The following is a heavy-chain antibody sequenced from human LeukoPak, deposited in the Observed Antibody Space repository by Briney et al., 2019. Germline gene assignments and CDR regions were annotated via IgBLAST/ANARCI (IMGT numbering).Heavy chain of an antibody. CDR2: ISYDGSNK. V-gene: IGHV3-30-3*01. Sequence: GGSLRLSCAASGLTFSSYAMHWVRQAPGKGLEWVAVISYDGSNKYYADSVKGRFTISRDNSKNTLYLQMNSLRAEDTAVYYCARDSGYSYGNYYYYYGMDVWGQGTTVTVSS. D-gene: IGHD5-18*01. J-gene: IGHJ6*02. CDR3: ARDSGYSYGNYYYYYGMDV. CDR1: GLTFSSYA.